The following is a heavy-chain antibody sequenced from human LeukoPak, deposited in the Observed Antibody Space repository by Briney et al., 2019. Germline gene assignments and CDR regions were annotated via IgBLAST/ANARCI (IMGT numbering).Heavy chain of an antibody. D-gene: IGHD3-9*01. J-gene: IGHJ6*03. CDR3: ARDLRCFDWLLFDYYYYYMDV. Sequence: GASVKVSCKASGYTFTGYYMHWVRQAPGQGLEWMGRINPNSGGTNYAQKFQGRVTMTRDTSISTAYMELSRLRSDDTAVYYCARDLRCFDWLLFDYYYYYMDVWGKGTTVTVSS. CDR2: INPNSGGT. CDR1: GYTFTGYY. V-gene: IGHV1-2*06.